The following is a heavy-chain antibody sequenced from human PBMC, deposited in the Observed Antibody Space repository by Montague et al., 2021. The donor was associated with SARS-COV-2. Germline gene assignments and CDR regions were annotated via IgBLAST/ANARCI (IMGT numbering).Heavy chain of an antibody. V-gene: IGHV4-4*02. D-gene: IGHD3-9*01. CDR3: ARGHSILTGYDY. CDR1: NASVTSSTW. J-gene: IGHJ4*02. Sequence: SETLSLTCSVSNASVTSSTWWSWVRQAPGKGLESIGEISHLGGTNYSPSLKSRLTMSLGKSRNHFSLKLTSVSAADTAVYYCARGHSILTGYDYWGQGTLVTASS. CDR2: ISHLGGT.